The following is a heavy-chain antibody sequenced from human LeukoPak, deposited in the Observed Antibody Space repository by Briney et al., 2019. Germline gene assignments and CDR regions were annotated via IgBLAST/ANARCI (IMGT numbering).Heavy chain of an antibody. D-gene: IGHD6-13*01. CDR2: INPSGGST. J-gene: IGHJ4*02. CDR3: ARESYSSSWYVHPTRGRGFDY. CDR1: GGSFSTYA. V-gene: IGHV1-46*01. Sequence: GASVKVSCKASGGSFSTYAINWVRQAPGQGLEWMGIINPSGGSTSYAQKFQGRVTMTRDTSTSTVYMELSSLRSEDTAVYYCARESYSSSWYVHPTRGRGFDYWGQGTLVTVSS.